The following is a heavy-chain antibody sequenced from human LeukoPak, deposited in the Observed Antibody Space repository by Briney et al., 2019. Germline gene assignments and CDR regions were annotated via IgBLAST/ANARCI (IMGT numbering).Heavy chain of an antibody. CDR3: VRDHFDYGDYNWFDP. CDR1: GFTFSSYA. Sequence: PGGSLRLSCAASGFTFSSYAMHWVRQAPGKGLEWVAVISYDGSNKYYADSVKGRFTISRDNSKNTLYLQMNSLRAEDTAVYYCVRDHFDYGDYNWFDPWGQGTLVTVSS. CDR2: ISYDGSNK. J-gene: IGHJ5*02. V-gene: IGHV3-30-3*01. D-gene: IGHD4-17*01.